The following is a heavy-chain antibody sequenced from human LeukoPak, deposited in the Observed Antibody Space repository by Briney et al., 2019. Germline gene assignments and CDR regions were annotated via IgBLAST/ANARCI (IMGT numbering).Heavy chain of an antibody. CDR1: GTTVSNHY. V-gene: IGHV3-53*01. CDR3: ATQVRPFTAYLA. CDR2: IYPGGST. Sequence: GSLRLSCAASGTTVSNHYMSWVRQAPGKGLEWVSLIYPGGSTYFADSVKGRFTISRDNSNNMSYLQMNGLRAEDTAVYYCATQVRPFTAYLAWGQGTLVTVSS. D-gene: IGHD6-6*01. J-gene: IGHJ5*02.